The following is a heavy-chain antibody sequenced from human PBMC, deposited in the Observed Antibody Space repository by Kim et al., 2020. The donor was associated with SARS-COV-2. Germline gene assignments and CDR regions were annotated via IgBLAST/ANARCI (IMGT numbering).Heavy chain of an antibody. Sequence: SETLSLTCTVSGGSISSYYWSWIRQPPGKGLEWIGYIYYSGSTNYNPSLKSRVTISVDTSKNQFSLKLSSVTAADTAVYYCARGHSSSWWEAYYYYGMDVWGQGTTVTFSS. D-gene: IGHD6-13*01. CDR3: ARGHSSSWWEAYYYYGMDV. CDR2: IYYSGST. CDR1: GGSISSYY. J-gene: IGHJ6*02. V-gene: IGHV4-59*01.